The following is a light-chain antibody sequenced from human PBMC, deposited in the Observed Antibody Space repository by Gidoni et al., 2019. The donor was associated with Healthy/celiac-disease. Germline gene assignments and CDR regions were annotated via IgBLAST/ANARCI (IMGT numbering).Light chain of an antibody. Sequence: AIQFTQSPSSLSASVGDRVTITCRASQGISSALAWYQQKPGKAPKLLIYDASSLESGVPSRFSGSGSGTDFTLTISSLQPEDFATYYCQQFNNYPHEVTFGQGTRLEIK. V-gene: IGKV1D-13*01. J-gene: IGKJ5*01. CDR2: DAS. CDR1: QGISSA. CDR3: QQFNNYPHEVT.